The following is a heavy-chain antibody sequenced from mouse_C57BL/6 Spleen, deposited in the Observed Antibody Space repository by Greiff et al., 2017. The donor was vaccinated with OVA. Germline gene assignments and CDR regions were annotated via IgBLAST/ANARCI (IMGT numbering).Heavy chain of an antibody. J-gene: IGHJ1*03. Sequence: EVMLVESGGDLVKPGGSLKLSCAASGFTFSSYGMSWVRQTPDKRLEWVATISSGGSYTYYPDSVKGRFTISRDNAKNTLYLQMSSLKSEDTAMYYCARHHYYGSSWYFDVWGTGTTVTVSS. V-gene: IGHV5-6*01. CDR3: ARHHYYGSSWYFDV. CDR2: ISSGGSYT. D-gene: IGHD1-1*01. CDR1: GFTFSSYG.